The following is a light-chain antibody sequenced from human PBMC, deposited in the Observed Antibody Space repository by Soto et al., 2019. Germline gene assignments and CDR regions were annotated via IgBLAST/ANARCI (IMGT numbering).Light chain of an antibody. CDR3: QQYNNWPIT. Sequence: EIDLAQSRPILTVSPGEGAAISCRASQRISTNLAWYQHIPGQAPRLLIVSSSRRPTDVPARFSGSGSGTDFTLTISSLQSEDFAVYYCQQYNNWPITFGQRTLLENK. CDR2: SSS. CDR1: QRISTN. J-gene: IGKJ5*01. V-gene: IGKV3-15*01.